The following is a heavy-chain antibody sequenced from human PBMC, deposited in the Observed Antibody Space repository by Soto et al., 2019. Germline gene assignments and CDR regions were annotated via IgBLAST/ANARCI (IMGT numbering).Heavy chain of an antibody. Sequence: GGSLRLSCAASGFTFSSYSMNWVRQAPGKGLEWVSAISGSGSSTYFADSVKGRFTISRDNSNNTLHLQMSSLTADDTAIYYCAKNQRLGSSSHFDCWGQGTLVTVSS. CDR1: GFTFSSYS. D-gene: IGHD6-6*01. J-gene: IGHJ4*02. V-gene: IGHV3-23*01. CDR3: AKNQRLGSSSHFDC. CDR2: ISGSGSST.